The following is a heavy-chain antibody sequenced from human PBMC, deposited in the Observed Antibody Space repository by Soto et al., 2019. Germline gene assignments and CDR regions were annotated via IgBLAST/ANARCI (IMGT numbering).Heavy chain of an antibody. CDR3: AREMTIFGVAPGGGVDV. CDR1: GGSISTSDYS. CDR2: IYQTGRT. V-gene: IGHV4-30-2*01. Sequence: QLQLQESGSGLVQPSQTLSLTCTASGGSISTSDYSWTWIRQPPGGGLEWIGSIYQTGRTYVIPSLKSRVTMSLDKSKNQFSLNLTSVTAADTALYYCAREMTIFGVAPGGGVDVWGQVTTVTVSS. J-gene: IGHJ6*02. D-gene: IGHD3-3*01.